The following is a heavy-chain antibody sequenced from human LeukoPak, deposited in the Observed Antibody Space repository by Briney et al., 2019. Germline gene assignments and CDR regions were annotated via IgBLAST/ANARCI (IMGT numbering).Heavy chain of an antibody. Sequence: ASVKVSCKASGYTFTSYDINWVRQATGLGLEWMGWMNPNSGNTGYAQKFQGRVTMPRNTSISTAYMELSSLRSEDTAVYYCARNVDTAMDFDYWGQGTLVTVSS. D-gene: IGHD5-18*01. V-gene: IGHV1-8*01. CDR1: GYTFTSYD. J-gene: IGHJ4*02. CDR2: MNPNSGNT. CDR3: ARNVDTAMDFDY.